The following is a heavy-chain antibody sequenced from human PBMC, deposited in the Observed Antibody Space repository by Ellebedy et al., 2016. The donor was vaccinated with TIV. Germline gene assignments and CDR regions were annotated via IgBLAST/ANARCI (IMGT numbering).Heavy chain of an antibody. D-gene: IGHD3-10*01. CDR3: ARSRLGGGHWYFDF. Sequence: ASVKVSCXVSGYTFTRYGMSWVRQAPGQGLEWMGWIAVYNGHTKCAQKFQDRDVMTTETATSTVYMELRSLRSDDTAVYYCARSRLGGGHWYFDFWGRGTLVTVSS. V-gene: IGHV1-18*01. CDR1: GYTFTRYG. J-gene: IGHJ2*01. CDR2: IAVYNGHT.